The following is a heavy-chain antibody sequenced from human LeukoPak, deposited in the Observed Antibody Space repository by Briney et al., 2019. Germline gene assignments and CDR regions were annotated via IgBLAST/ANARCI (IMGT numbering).Heavy chain of an antibody. D-gene: IGHD3-22*01. J-gene: IGHJ5*02. CDR3: ARDNPVRVSSGSTNWFDP. CDR1: GGSLSGYY. CDR2: INHSGST. Sequence: SETLSPTCAVYGGSLSGYYWSWIRQPPGKGLEWIGEINHSGSTNYNPSLKSRVTISVDTSKNQFSLKPSSVTAADTAVYYCARDNPVRVSSGSTNWFDPWGQGTLVTVSS. V-gene: IGHV4-34*01.